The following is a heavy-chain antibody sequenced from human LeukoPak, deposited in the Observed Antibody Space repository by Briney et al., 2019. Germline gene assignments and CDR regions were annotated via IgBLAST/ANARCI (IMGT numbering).Heavy chain of an antibody. CDR3: ARGDHVRIYAESAFDI. V-gene: IGHV1-46*01. CDR2: INPSGGNT. Sequence: ASVKVSCKASGYTFTGYYIHWVRQAPGQGLEWMGIINPSGGNTNYAQKFQGRVTMTRDTSTSTVHMELSSLRFDDTAVYYCARGDHVRIYAESAFDIWGQGTMVTVSS. J-gene: IGHJ3*02. D-gene: IGHD5/OR15-5a*01. CDR1: GYTFTGYY.